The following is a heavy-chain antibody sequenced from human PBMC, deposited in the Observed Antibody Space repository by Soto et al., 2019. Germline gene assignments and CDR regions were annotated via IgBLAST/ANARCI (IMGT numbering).Heavy chain of an antibody. D-gene: IGHD3-3*01. Sequence: ASVKVSCKASGYTSTSYYMHWVRQAPGQGLEWMGIINPSGGSTSYAQKFQGRVTMTRDTSTSTVYMELSSLRSEDTAVYYCARDCGPTYYDFWSGYGRSYYYGMDVWGQGTTVTVS. J-gene: IGHJ6*02. CDR2: INPSGGST. CDR3: ARDCGPTYYDFWSGYGRSYYYGMDV. CDR1: GYTSTSYY. V-gene: IGHV1-46*01.